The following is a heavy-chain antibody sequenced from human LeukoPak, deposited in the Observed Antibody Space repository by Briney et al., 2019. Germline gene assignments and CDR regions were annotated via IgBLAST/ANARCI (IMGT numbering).Heavy chain of an antibody. V-gene: IGHV3-23*01. Sequence: GGSLRLSCAVSGFTFSKAWMNWVRQAPGKGLEWVSAISGSGGSTYYADSVKGRFTISRDNSKNTLYLQMNSLRAEDTAVYYCAKVPLYLLGDYWGQGTLVTVSS. D-gene: IGHD2/OR15-2a*01. CDR1: GFTFSKAW. CDR3: AKVPLYLLGDY. J-gene: IGHJ4*02. CDR2: ISGSGGST.